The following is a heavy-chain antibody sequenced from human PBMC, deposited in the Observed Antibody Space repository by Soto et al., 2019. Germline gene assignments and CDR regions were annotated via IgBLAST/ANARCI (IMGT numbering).Heavy chain of an antibody. CDR3: ARDKLMITFGGVIASAY. J-gene: IGHJ4*02. CDR1: GYTFTSYG. CDR2: ISAYNGNT. Sequence: QVQLVQSGAEVKKPGASVKVSCKASGYTFTSYGISWVRQAPGQGLEWMGWISAYNGNTNYAQKLQGRVTMTTDTSTSTAYMELRSLRSDDTAVYYCARDKLMITFGGVIASAYWGQGTLVTVSS. D-gene: IGHD3-16*02. V-gene: IGHV1-18*01.